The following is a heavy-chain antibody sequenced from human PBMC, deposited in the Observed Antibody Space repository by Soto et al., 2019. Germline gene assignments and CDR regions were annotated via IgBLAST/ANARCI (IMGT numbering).Heavy chain of an antibody. Sequence: SETLSLTCTVSGGSINSYYWNWIRQPPGKGLEWIGYIYYSGSTNYNPSLQSRVSISVDTSKNKISLKLSSVTAADSAVYYCARGMDTTMGYYYYYYMDVWGKGTTVTVSS. CDR3: ARGMDTTMGYYYYYYMDV. D-gene: IGHD5-18*01. CDR1: GGSINSYY. V-gene: IGHV4-59*01. J-gene: IGHJ6*03. CDR2: IYYSGST.